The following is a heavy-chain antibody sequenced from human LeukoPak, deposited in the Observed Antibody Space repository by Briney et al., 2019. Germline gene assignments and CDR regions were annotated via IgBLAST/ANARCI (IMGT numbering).Heavy chain of an antibody. Sequence: GGPLRLSCAASGFTFSSYWMSWVRQAPGKGREWVANIKQDGSEKYYVHSVKGRFTISRDNAKNSLYLQMNSLRAEDTAVYYCARDLVYHYYYYMDVWGKGTTVTVSS. CDR1: GFTFSSYW. V-gene: IGHV3-7*01. J-gene: IGHJ6*03. D-gene: IGHD2-15*01. CDR2: IKQDGSEK. CDR3: ARDLVYHYYYYMDV.